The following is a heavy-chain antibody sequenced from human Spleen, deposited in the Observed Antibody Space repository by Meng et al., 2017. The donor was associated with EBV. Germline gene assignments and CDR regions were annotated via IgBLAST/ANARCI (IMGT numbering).Heavy chain of an antibody. V-gene: IGHV4-4*03. D-gene: IGHD1-7*01. CDR2: IHHSGNT. J-gene: IGHJ4*02. Sequence: QVAPQVAGPELAKPPGPLSPTCGVSVGSISSSKWWSWVRQPPGKGLEWIGEIHHSGNTNFNPSLKSRVTISVDKSKNQFSLKLSSVTAADTAVYYCVRNGPYNWNYALLYWGQGALVTVSS. CDR3: VRNGPYNWNYALLY. CDR1: VGSISSSKW.